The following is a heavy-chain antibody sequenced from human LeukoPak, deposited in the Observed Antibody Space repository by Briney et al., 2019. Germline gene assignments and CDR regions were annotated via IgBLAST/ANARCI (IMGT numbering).Heavy chain of an antibody. CDR2: IKQDGSEK. Sequence: GGSLRLSWAASGFTFSSYWMSWVRQAPAKGLEWVANIKQDGSEKYYVDSVKGRFTISRDNAKNSLYLQMNSLRAEDTAVYYCARVLWLPGLDYWGQGTLVTVSS. CDR1: GFTFSSYW. D-gene: IGHD2/OR15-2a*01. V-gene: IGHV3-7*01. J-gene: IGHJ4*02. CDR3: ARVLWLPGLDY.